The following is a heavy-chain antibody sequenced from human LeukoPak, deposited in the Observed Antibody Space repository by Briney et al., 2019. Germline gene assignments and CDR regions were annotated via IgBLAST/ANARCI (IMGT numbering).Heavy chain of an antibody. D-gene: IGHD3-22*01. CDR2: MDPNSGNT. CDR3: ARGRYYDSSGKFDY. V-gene: IGHV1-8*01. CDR1: GYTFTSYD. Sequence: ASVKVSCKASGYTFTSYDINWVRQATGQGLEWMGWMDPNSGNTGYAQKFQGRVTMTRNTSISTAYMELSSLRSEDTAVYYCARGRYYDSSGKFDYWGQGTLVTVSS. J-gene: IGHJ4*02.